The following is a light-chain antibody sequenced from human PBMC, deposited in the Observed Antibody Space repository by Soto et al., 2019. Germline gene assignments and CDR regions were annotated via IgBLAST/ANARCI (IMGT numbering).Light chain of an antibody. Sequence: PGERATLSCRTSQSVSSSYLAWYQQKPGQAPRLLIYDTSSRASGIPERFSGRGSGTDFTLIISRLEPEDFAVYYCQHFGSSTYTFGQGTKLEIK. J-gene: IGKJ2*01. CDR3: QHFGSSTYT. CDR1: QSVSSSY. V-gene: IGKV3-20*01. CDR2: DTS.